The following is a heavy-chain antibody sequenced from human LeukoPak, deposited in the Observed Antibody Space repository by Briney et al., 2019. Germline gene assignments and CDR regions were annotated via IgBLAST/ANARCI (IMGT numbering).Heavy chain of an antibody. CDR2: IIPIFGTA. D-gene: IGHD3-16*02. V-gene: IGHV1-69*13. J-gene: IGHJ4*02. CDR1: GGTFSSYA. Sequence: SVKVSCKASGGTFSSYAISWVRQAPGQGLEWMGGIIPIFGTANYAQKFQGRVTITADESTSTAYMELSSLRSEDTAVYYCAKSMYVWGSYRSADFDYWGQGTLVTVSS. CDR3: AKSMYVWGSYRSADFDY.